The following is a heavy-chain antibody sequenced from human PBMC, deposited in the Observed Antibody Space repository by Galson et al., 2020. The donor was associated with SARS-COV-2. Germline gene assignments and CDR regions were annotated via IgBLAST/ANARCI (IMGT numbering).Heavy chain of an antibody. D-gene: IGHD1-26*01. CDR2: ISYDGSIK. V-gene: IGHV3-30-3*01. Sequence: GGSLRLSCAASGFTFSSYAVHWVRQAPGKGLEWVGFISYDGSIKYYAESVKGRFTISRDNSKNTLYLQMNNLRPEDTAVYYCARGGIGGSYSFYYWGQGTLVTVSS. J-gene: IGHJ4*02. CDR3: ARGGIGGSYSFYY. CDR1: GFTFSSYA.